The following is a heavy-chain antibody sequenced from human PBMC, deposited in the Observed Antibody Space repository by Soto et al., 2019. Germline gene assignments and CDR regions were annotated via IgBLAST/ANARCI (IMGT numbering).Heavy chain of an antibody. V-gene: IGHV1-69*13. CDR2: IIPIFGTA. J-gene: IGHJ4*02. Sequence: GASVKVSCKASGGTFSSYAISWVRQAPGQGLEWMGGIIPIFGTANYAQKFQGRVTITADESTSTAYMELSSLRSEDTAVYYCASRAGRDGYNYLDYWGQGTLVTVSS. D-gene: IGHD5-12*01. CDR3: ASRAGRDGYNYLDY. CDR1: GGTFSSYA.